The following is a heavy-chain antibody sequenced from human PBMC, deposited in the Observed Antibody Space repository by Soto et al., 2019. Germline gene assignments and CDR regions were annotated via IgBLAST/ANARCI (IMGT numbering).Heavy chain of an antibody. D-gene: IGHD6-19*01. Sequence: QVQLVQSGAEVKKPGASVKVSCKASGYTFTSYGISWVRQAPGQGLEWMGWTSAYNGNTNDAQKLQGRVTITTDTSTRTAYMELRSLRSDDTAVYYCARRQWLVGGYYYGMDVWGQGTTVTVSS. CDR2: TSAYNGNT. CDR3: ARRQWLVGGYYYGMDV. CDR1: GYTFTSYG. J-gene: IGHJ6*02. V-gene: IGHV1-18*01.